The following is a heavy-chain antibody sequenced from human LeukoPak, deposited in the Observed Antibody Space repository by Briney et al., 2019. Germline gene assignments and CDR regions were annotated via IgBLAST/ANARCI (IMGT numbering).Heavy chain of an antibody. Sequence: SETLSLTCTVSGGSISSYYWSWIRRPAGKGLEWIGRIYTSGSTNYNPSLKSRVTMSVDTSKNQFSLKLSSVTAADTAVYYCARVVLLWFGESYYMDVWGKGTTVTVSS. CDR2: IYTSGST. CDR3: ARVVLLWFGESYYMDV. V-gene: IGHV4-4*07. CDR1: GGSISSYY. D-gene: IGHD3-10*01. J-gene: IGHJ6*03.